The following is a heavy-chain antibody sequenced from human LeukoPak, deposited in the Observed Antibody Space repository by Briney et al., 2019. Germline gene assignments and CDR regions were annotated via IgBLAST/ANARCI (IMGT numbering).Heavy chain of an antibody. CDR2: IYYSGST. CDR1: GGSISSYY. V-gene: IGHV4-59*01. CDR3: ARGQKGGSGWVYYYYYYGMDV. J-gene: IGHJ6*02. Sequence: SETLSLTCTVSGGSISSYYWSWLRQPPGKGQEWIGYIYYSGSTNYNPSLKSRVTISVDTSKNQFSLKLSSVTAADTAVYYCARGQKGGSGWVYYYYYYGMDVWGQGTTVTVSS. D-gene: IGHD6-19*01.